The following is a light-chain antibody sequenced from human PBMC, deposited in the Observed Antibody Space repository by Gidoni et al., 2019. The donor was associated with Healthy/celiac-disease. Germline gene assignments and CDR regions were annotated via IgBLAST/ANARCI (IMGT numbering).Light chain of an antibody. Sequence: SVCTQPPAVSAAPGQTVTIPCPGSSSNFGNNHVSWYQQLPGTAPKPRIYENNKRPSGIPYRFSGSKSGTSATLGITGLQTGDEADYYCGTWDSSLSAGYVFGTGTKVTV. CDR3: GTWDSSLSAGYV. CDR1: SSNFGNNH. V-gene: IGLV1-51*02. CDR2: ENN. J-gene: IGLJ1*01.